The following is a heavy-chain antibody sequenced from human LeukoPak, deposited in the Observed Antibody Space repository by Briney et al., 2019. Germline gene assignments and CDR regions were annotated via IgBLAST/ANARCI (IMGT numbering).Heavy chain of an antibody. J-gene: IGHJ4*02. CDR2: ISSDGNRT. V-gene: IGHV3-30-3*01. D-gene: IGHD2-15*01. CDR1: GFTFSSYA. Sequence: PGGSLRLSCAASGFTFSSYAMSWVRQAPGKGLEWVAVISSDGNRTYYADSVKGRFTLSRDNSNKTLHLQMKNLRADDTAVYYCALLSGPSYSWGQGTLVTVSS. CDR3: ALLSGPSYS.